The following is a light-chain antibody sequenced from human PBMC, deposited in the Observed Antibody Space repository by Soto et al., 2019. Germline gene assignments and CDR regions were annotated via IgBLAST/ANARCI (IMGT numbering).Light chain of an antibody. CDR2: AAF. Sequence: DVHMTLKTFSLSASVGDRVTITCLASQSINRDLNWYQQKPGKAPNLLIYAAFTLESGVPSRFSGSGSGTEFTLTISSLQPDDVATYYCQQYNSYSRTFGQGTIV. J-gene: IGKJ1*01. CDR1: QSINRD. CDR3: QQYNSYSRT. V-gene: IGKV1-5*01.